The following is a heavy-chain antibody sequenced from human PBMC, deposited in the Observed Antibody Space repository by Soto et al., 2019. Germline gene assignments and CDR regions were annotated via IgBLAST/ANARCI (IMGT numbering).Heavy chain of an antibody. CDR2: IKSDGSSI. V-gene: IGHV3-74*01. J-gene: IGHJ4*02. CDR1: GVTFSNYW. D-gene: IGHD3-10*01. Sequence: GGSLRLSCAASGVTFSNYWRHWVRQAPGKGLVWVSRIKSDGSSISYADSVKGRFTISRDNARNTLYLQMNSLRAEDTAVYYCARGGFSGSGSYIQGDYWGQGTLVTVSS. CDR3: ARGGFSGSGSYIQGDY.